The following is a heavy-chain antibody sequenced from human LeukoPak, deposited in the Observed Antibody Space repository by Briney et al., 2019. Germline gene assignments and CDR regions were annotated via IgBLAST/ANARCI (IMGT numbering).Heavy chain of an antibody. Sequence: GGSLKLSCAASGFTFSGSAMHGVRQASGKGLEWVGRSRSKANSYATAYAASVKGRFTNSRDDSKNTAYLQMNSLKTEDTAVYYCTRHGGILTGFENTDYWGQGTLVTVSS. V-gene: IGHV3-73*01. CDR2: SRSKANSYAT. J-gene: IGHJ4*02. CDR1: GFTFSGSA. CDR3: TRHGGILTGFENTDY. D-gene: IGHD3-9*01.